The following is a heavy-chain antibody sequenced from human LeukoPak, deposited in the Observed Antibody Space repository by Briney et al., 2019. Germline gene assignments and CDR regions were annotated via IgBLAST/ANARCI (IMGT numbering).Heavy chain of an antibody. D-gene: IGHD2-2*01. CDR2: ISGSGGST. V-gene: IGHV3-23*01. CDR3: AKGGRSTRNSFDY. J-gene: IGHJ4*02. CDR1: GFTFSSYG. Sequence: GGSLRLSCAASGFTFSSYGMSWVRQAPGKGLEWVSAISGSGGSTYYADSVKGRFTISRDNSKNTLYLQMNSLRVEDTAVYYCAKGGRSTRNSFDYWSQGTLVTVSS.